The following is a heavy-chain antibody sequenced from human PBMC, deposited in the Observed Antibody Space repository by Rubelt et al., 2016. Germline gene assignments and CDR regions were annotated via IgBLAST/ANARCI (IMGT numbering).Heavy chain of an antibody. CDR2: IYPSDSDT. CDR1: GYSFTNYC. V-gene: IGHV5-51*01. D-gene: IGHD2-2*01. Sequence: VQSGAEVRKPGESLKISCKGSGYSFTNYCIGWVRQTPGKGLEWMGVIYPSDSDTRYSPSFQGQVTISADKSINTAYLQWNSLKASDTAMYYCAICLTTSCFPLVGFDYWGQGALVTVSS. CDR3: AICLTTSCFPLVGFDY. J-gene: IGHJ4*02.